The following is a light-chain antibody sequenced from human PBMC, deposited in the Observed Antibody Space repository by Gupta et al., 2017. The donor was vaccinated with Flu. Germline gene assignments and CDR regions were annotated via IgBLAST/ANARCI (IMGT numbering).Light chain of an antibody. CDR1: QSISSDY. CDR3: QRYGTSLFT. CDR2: GAS. Sequence: ERATLSCRTSQSISSDYLAWFQQKPGQAPRLLIYGASSRATGIPDRFSGSGSGTDFTLTISRLEPEDFAVYYCQRYGTSLFTFGPGTKVVIK. J-gene: IGKJ3*01. V-gene: IGKV3-20*01.